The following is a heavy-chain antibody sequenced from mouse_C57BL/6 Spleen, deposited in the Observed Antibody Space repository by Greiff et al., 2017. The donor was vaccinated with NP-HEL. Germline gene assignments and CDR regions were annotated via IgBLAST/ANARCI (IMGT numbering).Heavy chain of an antibody. J-gene: IGHJ4*01. Sequence: DVHLVESEGGLVQPGSSMKLSCTASGFTFSDYYMAWVRQVPEKGLEWVANINYDGSSTYYLDSLKSRFIISRDKATNILYLQMSSLKSEDTATYYGARDGECYAMDYWSQGASVTVAS. CDR3: ARDGECYAMDY. CDR2: INYDGSST. V-gene: IGHV5-16*01. D-gene: IGHD2-13*01. CDR1: GFTFSDYY.